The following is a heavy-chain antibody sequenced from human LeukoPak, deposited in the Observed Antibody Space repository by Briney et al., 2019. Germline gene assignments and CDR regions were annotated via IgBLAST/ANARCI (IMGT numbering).Heavy chain of an antibody. Sequence: GGSLRLSCAASGFTFSNAWMSWVRQAPGKGLEWVSAISGSGGSTYYADSVKGRFTISRDNSKNTLYLQMNSLRAEDTAVYYCAKGGYSSSSGAFDIWGQGTMVTVSS. CDR3: AKGGYSSSSGAFDI. CDR2: ISGSGGST. D-gene: IGHD6-6*01. V-gene: IGHV3-23*01. CDR1: GFTFSNAW. J-gene: IGHJ3*02.